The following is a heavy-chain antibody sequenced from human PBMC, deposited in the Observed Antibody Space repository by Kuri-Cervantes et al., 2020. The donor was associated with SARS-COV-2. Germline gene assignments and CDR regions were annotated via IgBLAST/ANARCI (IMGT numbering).Heavy chain of an antibody. CDR3: ARENSSGWFF. V-gene: IGHV1-69*13. J-gene: IGHJ4*02. D-gene: IGHD6-19*01. CDR1: GGTFSSYA. CDR2: ISAYNGNT. Sequence: SVKVSCKASGGTFSSYAISWVRQAPGQGLEWMGWISAYNGNTNYAQKLQGRVTITADESTSTAYMELSSLRSEDTAVYYCARENSSGWFFWGQGTLVTVSS.